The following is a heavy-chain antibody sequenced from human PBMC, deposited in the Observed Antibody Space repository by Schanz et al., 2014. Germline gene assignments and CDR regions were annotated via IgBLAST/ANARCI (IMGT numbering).Heavy chain of an antibody. CDR3: AKGRFGELSAFDI. V-gene: IGHV3-23*03. CDR2: INTGSNYI. CDR1: GFGFSSYA. Sequence: EVQLVESGGGLVQPGGSLRLSCAASGFGFSSYAMSWVRQAPGKGLEWISFINTGSNYINYADSVKGRFTISRDNSKNTLYLQMNSLRAEDTAVYYCAKGRFGELSAFDIWGQGTMVTVSS. D-gene: IGHD3-10*01. J-gene: IGHJ3*02.